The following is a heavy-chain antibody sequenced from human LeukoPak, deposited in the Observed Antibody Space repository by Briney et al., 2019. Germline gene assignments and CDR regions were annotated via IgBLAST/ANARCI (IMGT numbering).Heavy chain of an antibody. D-gene: IGHD3-22*01. Sequence: ASVKVSCKASGYTFTSYGISWVRQAPGQGLEWMGWISAYNGNTNYAQKLQGRVTMTTDTSTSIAYMELRSLRSDDTAVYYCARGRYDSSGYYLIDCWGQGTLVTVSS. CDR3: ARGRYDSSGYYLIDC. CDR1: GYTFTSYG. CDR2: ISAYNGNT. J-gene: IGHJ4*02. V-gene: IGHV1-18*01.